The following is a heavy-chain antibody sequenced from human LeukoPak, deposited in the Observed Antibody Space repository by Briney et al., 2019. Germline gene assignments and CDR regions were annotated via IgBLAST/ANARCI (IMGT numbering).Heavy chain of an antibody. Sequence: SETLSLTCAVSGGSFSDYYWSWIRHPPGKGLEWIGEINPSGSTNYSPSLKSRVTISVDTSKNQFSLKLSSVAAADTAVYFCARVGYSYVINDWSRTGLGAYPTKYYYHMDVWDKGTTVTVSS. CDR3: ARVGYSYVINDWSRTGLGAYPTKYYYHMDV. D-gene: IGHD5-18*01. V-gene: IGHV4-34*01. CDR1: GGSFSDYY. J-gene: IGHJ6*03. CDR2: INPSGST.